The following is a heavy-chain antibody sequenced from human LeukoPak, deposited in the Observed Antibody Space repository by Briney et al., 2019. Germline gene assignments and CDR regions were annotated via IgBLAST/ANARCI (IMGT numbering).Heavy chain of an antibody. Sequence: PSETLSLTCTVSGGSISSLNYHLTWIRQPAGKGLELIGRIYTSGSTNYSPSFKSRVTISIDTSKNQFSLKLSSVTAADTAVYYCARDPGGSGPASWGPGTLVTVSS. CDR2: IYTSGST. V-gene: IGHV4-61*02. CDR1: GGSISSLNYH. CDR3: ARDPGGSGPAS. D-gene: IGHD6-19*01. J-gene: IGHJ5*02.